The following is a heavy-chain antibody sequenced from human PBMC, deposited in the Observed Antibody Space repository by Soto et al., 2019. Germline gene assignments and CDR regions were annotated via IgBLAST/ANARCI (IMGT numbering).Heavy chain of an antibody. CDR3: ARGSPEPDYYYYGMDV. J-gene: IGHJ6*02. V-gene: IGHV1-2*04. CDR1: GYTFPGYY. CDR2: INPNSGGI. D-gene: IGHD2-2*01. Sequence: GASMKVSCKASGYTFPGYYMHWVRQAPGQGLEWMGWINPNSGGINYAQKFQGWVTMTRDTSISTAYMELSRLRSDDTAVYYCARGSPEPDYYYYGMDVWGQGTAVTVSS.